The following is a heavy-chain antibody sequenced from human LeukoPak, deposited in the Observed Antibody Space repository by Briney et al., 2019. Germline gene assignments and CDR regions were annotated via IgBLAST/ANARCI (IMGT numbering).Heavy chain of an antibody. J-gene: IGHJ4*02. CDR2: IYYSGST. Sequence: SETLSLTCTVSGGSISGSSYYWGWIRQPPGKGLEWIGSIYYSGSTYYNPSLKSRVSISVDPSKSQFSLKLTSVTAADTAVYYCATHPLLDYWGQGSLVTVSS. CDR1: GGSISGSSYY. V-gene: IGHV4-39*01. CDR3: ATHPLLDY. D-gene: IGHD3-16*02.